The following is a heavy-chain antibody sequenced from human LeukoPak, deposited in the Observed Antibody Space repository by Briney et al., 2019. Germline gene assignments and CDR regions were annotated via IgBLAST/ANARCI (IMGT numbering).Heavy chain of an antibody. CDR2: IYPGDSAGDSDT. CDR1: GYSFTNYW. Sequence: GESLKISCKGSGYSFTNYWIGWVRQMPGKGLEWMGIIYPGDSAGDSDTRYSPSFRGQVTISADKSISTAYLQWSSLKASDTAMYYCARLVYYGSGNKPFDPWGQGTLVTVSS. D-gene: IGHD3-10*01. V-gene: IGHV5-51*01. J-gene: IGHJ5*02. CDR3: ARLVYYGSGNKPFDP.